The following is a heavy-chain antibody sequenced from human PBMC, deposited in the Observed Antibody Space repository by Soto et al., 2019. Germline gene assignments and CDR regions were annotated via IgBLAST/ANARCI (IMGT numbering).Heavy chain of an antibody. Sequence: QVHLVESGGGVIQPGRSLRLSCTASGLTFTSYAIHWVRQAPGKGLEWVALISADGGNKYFAESVRGRFLISRDNSKNTVNLQMMSLRAESTAVSFCARRLTSKLSALGYWGQGTLVTVSS. J-gene: IGHJ4*02. V-gene: IGHV3-30-3*01. D-gene: IGHD1-26*01. CDR2: ISADGGNK. CDR1: GLTFTSYA. CDR3: ARRLTSKLSALGY.